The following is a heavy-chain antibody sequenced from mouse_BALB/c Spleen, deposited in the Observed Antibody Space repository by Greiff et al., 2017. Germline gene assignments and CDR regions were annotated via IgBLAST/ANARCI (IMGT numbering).Heavy chain of an antibody. Sequence: QVQLQQSGAELAKPGASVKMSCKASGYTFTSYWMHWVKQRPGQGLEWIGYINPSTGYTEYNQKFKDKATLTADKSSSTAYMQLSSLTSEDSAVYYCARGGYGNYWLAYWGQGTLVTVSA. CDR3: ARGGYGNYWLAY. D-gene: IGHD2-1*01. CDR2: INPSTGYT. V-gene: IGHV1-7*01. J-gene: IGHJ3*01. CDR1: GYTFTSYW.